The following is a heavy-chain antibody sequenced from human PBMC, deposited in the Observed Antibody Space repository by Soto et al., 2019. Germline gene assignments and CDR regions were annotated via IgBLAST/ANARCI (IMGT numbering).Heavy chain of an antibody. D-gene: IGHD4-17*01. CDR1: GFTFSSYG. CDR3: ARDGADYGDYAYGY. J-gene: IGHJ4*02. V-gene: IGHV3-33*01. Sequence: GGSLRLSCAASGFTFSSYGMHWVRQAPGKGLEWVAVIWYDGSNKYYADSVKGRFTISRDNSKNTLYLQMNSLRAEDTAVYYCARDGADYGDYAYGYWGQGTLVTVSS. CDR2: IWYDGSNK.